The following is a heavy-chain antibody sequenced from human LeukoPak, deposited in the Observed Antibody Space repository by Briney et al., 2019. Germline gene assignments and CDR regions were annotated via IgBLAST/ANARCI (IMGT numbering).Heavy chain of an antibody. D-gene: IGHD2-21*02. CDR3: AREGSYCVGGDCFSFDF. CDR1: GYRFISNY. Sequence: ASVKLSCKASGYRFISNYIQWVRQAPGLGPEWVGWMHPGNGNTRYAEKFQGRVTMTRDTSINTAYLDLNSLRSDDTAVYYCAREGSYCVGGDCFSFDFWGRGTLITVSS. CDR2: MHPGNGNT. J-gene: IGHJ4*02. V-gene: IGHV1-2*02.